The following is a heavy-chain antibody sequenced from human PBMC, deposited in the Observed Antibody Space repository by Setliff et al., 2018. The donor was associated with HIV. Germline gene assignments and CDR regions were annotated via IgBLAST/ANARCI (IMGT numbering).Heavy chain of an antibody. CDR2: INPSDGGA. CDR3: ARDRGRYGDYRDFDY. V-gene: IGHV1-2*02. Sequence: GASVKVSCKASGYAFTGYYLHWVRQAPGQGLEWMGWINPSDGGAKYAHNLEGRVTMTRDTSISTFYMEVTRLTSDDTAVYYCARDRGRYGDYRDFDYWGQGALVTVSS. J-gene: IGHJ4*02. CDR1: GYAFTGYY. D-gene: IGHD4-17*01.